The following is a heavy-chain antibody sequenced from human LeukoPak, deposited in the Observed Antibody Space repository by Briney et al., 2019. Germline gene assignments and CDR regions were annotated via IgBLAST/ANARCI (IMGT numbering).Heavy chain of an antibody. CDR2: IIPILGIA. J-gene: IGHJ4*02. CDR1: GGTFSSYA. D-gene: IGHD3-10*01. Sequence: ASVKVSCKASGGTFSSYAISWERQAPGQGLEWMGRIIPILGIANYAQKFQGRVTITADKSTSTAYMELSSLRSEDTAVYYCAREPLWFGELLSGYFDYWGQGTLVTVSS. V-gene: IGHV1-69*04. CDR3: AREPLWFGELLSGYFDY.